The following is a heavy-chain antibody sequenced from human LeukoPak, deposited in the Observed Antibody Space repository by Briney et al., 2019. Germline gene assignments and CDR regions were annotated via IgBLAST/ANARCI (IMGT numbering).Heavy chain of an antibody. CDR1: GFTFSSYG. V-gene: IGHV3-30*03. Sequence: QSGGSLGLSCAASGFTFSSYGMHWVRQAPGKGLEWVAVISYDGSNKYYADSVKGRFTISRDNSKNTLYLQMNSLRAEDTAVYYCARIIAAAAASGHENDYWGQGTLVTVSS. J-gene: IGHJ4*02. CDR2: ISYDGSNK. CDR3: ARIIAAAAASGHENDY. D-gene: IGHD6-13*01.